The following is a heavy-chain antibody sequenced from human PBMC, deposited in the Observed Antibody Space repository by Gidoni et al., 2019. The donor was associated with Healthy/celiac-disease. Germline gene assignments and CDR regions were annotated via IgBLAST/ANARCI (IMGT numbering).Heavy chain of an antibody. V-gene: IGHV1-46*01. Sequence: QVQLVQSGAEVKKPGASVKVSCKASGYTFTSYYMNWVRQAPGQGLEWMGIINPSGGSTSYAKKFQGRVTMTRDTSTSTVYMELSSLRSEDTAVYYCARAPNRGVVVPAAFDYWGQGTLVTVSS. CDR1: GYTFTSYY. CDR3: ARAPNRGVVVPAAFDY. D-gene: IGHD2-2*01. CDR2: INPSGGST. J-gene: IGHJ4*02.